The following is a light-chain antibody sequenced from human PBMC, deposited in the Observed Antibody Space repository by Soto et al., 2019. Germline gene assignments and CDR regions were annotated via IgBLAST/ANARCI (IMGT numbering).Light chain of an antibody. CDR3: QQYNNWPPMYT. Sequence: EIVMTQSPATLSVSPGERATLSCRASQSVSRTLAWYQQKPGQAPRLLIYDASTRATGIPARFSGSGSGTEFTLTISSLQSEDFAVYYCQQYNNWPPMYTFGQGTKLEIK. CDR2: DAS. CDR1: QSVSRT. V-gene: IGKV3-15*01. J-gene: IGKJ2*01.